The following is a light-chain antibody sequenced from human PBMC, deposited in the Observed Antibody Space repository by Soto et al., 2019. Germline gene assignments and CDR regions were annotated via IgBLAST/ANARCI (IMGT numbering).Light chain of an antibody. CDR2: DAS. Sequence: EIVLTQSPATLSLPTGESATLSCRASQSVGSFLGWYQQKPGQAPRLLIYDASNRATGIPARFSGSGSGTDFTLTISSLEPDDFAVYYCQQRYYGYTFGQGTKVEIK. J-gene: IGKJ2*01. CDR3: QQRYYGYT. V-gene: IGKV3-11*01. CDR1: QSVGSF.